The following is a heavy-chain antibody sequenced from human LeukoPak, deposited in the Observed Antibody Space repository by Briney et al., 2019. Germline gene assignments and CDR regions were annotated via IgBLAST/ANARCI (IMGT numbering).Heavy chain of an antibody. CDR2: ISYDGSNK. V-gene: IGHV3-30*18. D-gene: IGHD6-19*01. CDR1: GFTFSSYG. Sequence: GGSLRLSCAASGFTFSSYGMHWVRQAPGKGLEWVAVISYDGSNKYYADSVKGRITLSRDNSKNTLSLQLRSLRAEDTAVYYCAKDLSYTSGSSDYWGQGTLVTVSS. J-gene: IGHJ4*02. CDR3: AKDLSYTSGSSDY.